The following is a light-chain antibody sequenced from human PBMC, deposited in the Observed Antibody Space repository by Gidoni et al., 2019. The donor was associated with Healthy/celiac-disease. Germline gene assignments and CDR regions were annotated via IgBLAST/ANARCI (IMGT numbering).Light chain of an antibody. CDR1: QTISTY. Sequence: EIRMTQSPSSLSASVGDRVTMSCRSSQTISTYLHWYQQKPGAPPQLLIHAAATLQSGVPSRCSGSGSGTDFTLTISNLQLEDFATYFCQQSLTTPLTFGGGTKVEMK. V-gene: IGKV1-39*01. CDR3: QQSLTTPLT. CDR2: AAA. J-gene: IGKJ4*01.